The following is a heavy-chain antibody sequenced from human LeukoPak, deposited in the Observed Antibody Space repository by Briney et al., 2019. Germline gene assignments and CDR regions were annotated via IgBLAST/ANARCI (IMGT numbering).Heavy chain of an antibody. D-gene: IGHD5-18*01. CDR1: GYIFTSYW. Sequence: RGESLKISCKGSGYIFTSYWIGWVRQMPGKGLEWMGIIYPGDSGTRYSPSFQGQVTMSADKSMSTAYLQWGSLKASDTAMYYCARPRGYSYGFSPFDYWGQGTLVTVSS. V-gene: IGHV5-51*01. J-gene: IGHJ4*02. CDR2: IYPGDSGT. CDR3: ARPRGYSYGFSPFDY.